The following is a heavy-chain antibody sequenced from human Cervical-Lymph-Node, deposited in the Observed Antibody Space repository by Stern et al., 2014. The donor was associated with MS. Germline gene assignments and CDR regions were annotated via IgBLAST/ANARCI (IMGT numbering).Heavy chain of an antibody. CDR3: AAEAEWELVFDY. CDR1: GFTFTSSA. D-gene: IGHD1-26*01. Sequence: QLVESGPEVKKPGTSVKVSCKASGFTFTSSAVQWVRQARGQRLEWIGWIVVGSGNTNYAQKFQERVTITRDMSTSTAYMELSSLRSEDTAVYYCAAEAEWELVFDYWGQGTLVTVSS. J-gene: IGHJ4*02. CDR2: IVVGSGNT. V-gene: IGHV1-58*01.